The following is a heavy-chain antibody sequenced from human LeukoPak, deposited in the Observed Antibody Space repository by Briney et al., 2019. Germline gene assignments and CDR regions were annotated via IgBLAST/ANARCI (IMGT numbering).Heavy chain of an antibody. CDR3: ARGAITYFYDGNGYYHFDY. CDR2: ISYDGSNK. V-gene: IGHV3-30-3*01. J-gene: IGHJ4*02. Sequence: GRSLRLSCAASGFTFSSYAMHWVRQAPGKGLEWVAVISYDGSNKYYADSVKGRFTISRDNSKNTLYLQMNSLRAEDTAVYYCARGAITYFYDGNGYYHFDYWGQGTLVTVSS. D-gene: IGHD3-22*01. CDR1: GFTFSSYA.